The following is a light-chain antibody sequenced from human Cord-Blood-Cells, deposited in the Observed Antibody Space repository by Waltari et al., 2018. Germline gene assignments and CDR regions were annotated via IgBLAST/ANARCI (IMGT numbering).Light chain of an antibody. J-gene: IGKJ2*01. CDR1: QDISNY. V-gene: IGKV1-33*01. CDR3: QQYDNPPPYT. CDR2: DAS. Sequence: DIQMTQSPSSLSASVGDRVTITCQASQDISNYLNWYQQKPGKAPKLLIYDASNFETGVPSRFSGSGSGTDFTFTISSLQPEDIATYYCQQYDNPPPYTFGQGTKLEIK.